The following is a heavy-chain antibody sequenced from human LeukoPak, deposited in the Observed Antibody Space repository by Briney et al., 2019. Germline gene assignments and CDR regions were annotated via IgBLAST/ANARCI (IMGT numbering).Heavy chain of an antibody. J-gene: IGHJ4*02. CDR3: ARDYGKHYYDSSGYYR. CDR1: GGSISSSTSY. Sequence: PSETLSLTCTVSGGSISSSTSYWGWIRQPPGKGLEWIGSIYYSGSTYYNPSLKSRVTISVDTSKNQFSLKLSSVTAADTAVYYCARDYGKHYYDSSGYYRWGQGTLVTVSS. V-gene: IGHV4-39*07. D-gene: IGHD3-22*01. CDR2: IYYSGST.